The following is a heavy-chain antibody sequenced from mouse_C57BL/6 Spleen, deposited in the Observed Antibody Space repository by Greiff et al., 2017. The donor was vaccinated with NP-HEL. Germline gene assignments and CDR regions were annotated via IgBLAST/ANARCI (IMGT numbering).Heavy chain of an antibody. D-gene: IGHD1-1*01. J-gene: IGHJ2*01. CDR2: INPYNGGT. Sequence: EVQLQQSGPVLVKPGASVKMSCKASGYTFTDYYMNWVKQSHGKSLEWIGVINPYNGGTSYNQKFKGKATLTVDKSSSTAYMELNSLTSEDSAVYYCARDRGLYGSSFDYWGQGTTLTVSS. CDR1: GYTFTDYY. CDR3: ARDRGLYGSSFDY. V-gene: IGHV1-19*01.